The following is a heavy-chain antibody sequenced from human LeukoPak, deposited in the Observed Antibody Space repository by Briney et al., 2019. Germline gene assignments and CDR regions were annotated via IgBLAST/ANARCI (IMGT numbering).Heavy chain of an antibody. Sequence: GGSLRLSCTASGFIFSSYSMNWVRQAPRKGLEGVSYISSSSSTIYYAGSVKGRFTISRDNAKNSLYLQMNSLRDEDTAVYYCARDRTYCGGDCYSGYFDYWGQGTLVTVSS. CDR1: GFIFSSYS. CDR3: ARDRTYCGGDCYSGYFDY. D-gene: IGHD2-21*02. CDR2: ISSSSSTI. V-gene: IGHV3-48*02. J-gene: IGHJ4*02.